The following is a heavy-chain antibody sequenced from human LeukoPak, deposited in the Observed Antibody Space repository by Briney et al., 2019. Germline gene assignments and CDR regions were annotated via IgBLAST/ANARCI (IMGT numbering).Heavy chain of an antibody. Sequence: PSETPSLTCTVSGGSISSGSYYWSWIRQPAGKGLEWIGRIYTSGSTNYNPSLKSRVTISVDTSKNQFSLKLSSVTAADTAVYYCARSGLTYYYDSSGYYYLGYWGQGTLVTVSS. CDR2: IYTSGST. V-gene: IGHV4-61*02. CDR1: GGSISSGSYY. D-gene: IGHD3-22*01. J-gene: IGHJ4*02. CDR3: ARSGLTYYYDSSGYYYLGY.